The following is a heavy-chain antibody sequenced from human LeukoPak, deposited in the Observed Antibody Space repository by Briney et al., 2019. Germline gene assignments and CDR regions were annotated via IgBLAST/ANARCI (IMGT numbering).Heavy chain of an antibody. CDR2: IIPIFGTA. J-gene: IGHJ4*02. CDR1: GGTFSSYA. CDR3: ARDPVHDYFDY. D-gene: IGHD3-16*01. Sequence: SVKGSCKASGGTFSSYAISWVRQAPGQGLEWMGGIIPIFGTANYAQKFQGRVTITADKSTSTAYMELSSLRSEDTAVYYCARDPVHDYFDYWGQGTLVTVSS. V-gene: IGHV1-69*06.